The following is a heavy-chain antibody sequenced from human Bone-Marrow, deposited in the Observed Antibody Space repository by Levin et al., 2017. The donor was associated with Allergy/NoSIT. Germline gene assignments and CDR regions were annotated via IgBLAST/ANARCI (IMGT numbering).Heavy chain of an antibody. CDR1: GGSFSGYY. J-gene: IGHJ4*02. CDR2: INHSGST. CDR3: ARGRSYYFDY. Sequence: SETLSLTCAVYGGSFSGYYWSWIRQPPGKGLEWIGEINHSGSTNYNPSLKSRVTISVDTSKNQFSLKLSSVTAADTAVYYCARGRSYYFDYWGQGTLVTVSS. D-gene: IGHD3-16*02. V-gene: IGHV4-34*01.